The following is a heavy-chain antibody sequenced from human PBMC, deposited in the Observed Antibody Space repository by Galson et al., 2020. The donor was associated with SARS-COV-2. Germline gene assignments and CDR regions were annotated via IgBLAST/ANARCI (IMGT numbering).Heavy chain of an antibody. V-gene: IGHV1-18*01. Sequence: ASVKVSCKASGYTFTSYGISWVRQAPGQGLEWMGWISAYNGNTNYAQKLQGRVTMTTDTSTSTAYMELRSLRSDDTAVYYCARWFGVVIIPHYYYYMDAWGKGTTVTVSS. CDR1: GYTFTSYG. CDR3: ARWFGVVIIPHYYYYMDA. CDR2: ISAYNGNT. D-gene: IGHD3-3*01. J-gene: IGHJ6*03.